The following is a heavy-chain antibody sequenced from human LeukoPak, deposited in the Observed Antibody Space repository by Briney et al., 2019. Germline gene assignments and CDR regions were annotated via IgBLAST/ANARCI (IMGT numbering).Heavy chain of an antibody. V-gene: IGHV4-61*01. J-gene: IGHJ3*02. CDR2: IYYSGST. CDR1: GYSISSGYY. CDR3: ARVISSSADAFDI. Sequence: SETLSLTCTVSGYSISSGYYWGWMRQPPGKGLEWIGYIYYSGSTNYNPSLKSRVTISVDTSKNQFSLKLSSVTAADTAVYYCARVISSSADAFDIWGQGTMVTVSS. D-gene: IGHD6-6*01.